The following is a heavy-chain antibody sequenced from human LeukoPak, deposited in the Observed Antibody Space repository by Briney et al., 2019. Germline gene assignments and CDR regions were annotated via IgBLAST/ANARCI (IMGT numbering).Heavy chain of an antibody. V-gene: IGHV3-30-3*01. CDR1: GFTFSSYA. Sequence: PGGSLRLSCAASGFTFSSYAMHWVRQAPGKGLEWVAVISYDGSNKYYADSVKGRFTISRDNSKNTLYLQMNSLRAEDTAVYYCARDGYHGRGSIYWGQGTLVTVSS. CDR2: ISYDGSNK. D-gene: IGHD5-12*01. J-gene: IGHJ4*02. CDR3: ARDGYHGRGSIY.